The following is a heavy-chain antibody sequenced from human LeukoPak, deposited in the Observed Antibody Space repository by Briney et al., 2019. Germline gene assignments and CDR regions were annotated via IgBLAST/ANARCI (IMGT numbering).Heavy chain of an antibody. CDR1: GFSFSNYG. D-gene: IGHD2/OR15-2a*01. CDR3: AKGSGARWTMNTRNNYYMDV. J-gene: IGHJ6*03. V-gene: IGHV3-23*01. Sequence: PGGSLRLSCAASGFSFSNYGMSWVRQAPGKGLEWVSSISSGGDNTYYADSVRGRFTISRDNSKNSLYLQMNSLRAEDMALYYCAKGSGARWTMNTRNNYYMDVWGKGTTVTVSS. CDR2: ISSGGDNT.